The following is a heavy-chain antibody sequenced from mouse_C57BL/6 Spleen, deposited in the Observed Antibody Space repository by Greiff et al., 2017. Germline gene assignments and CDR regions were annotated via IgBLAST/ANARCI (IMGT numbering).Heavy chain of an antibody. CDR1: GYTFTSYW. D-gene: IGHD1-1*01. V-gene: IGHV1-69*01. CDR3: ARPLLHSYYAMDY. Sequence: VQLQQPGAELVMPGASVKLSCKASGYTFTSYWMHWVKQRPGQGLEWIGEIDPSDSYTNYNQKFKGKSTLTVDKSSSTAYMQLSSLTSEDSAVYYCARPLLHSYYAMDYWGQGTSVTVSS. J-gene: IGHJ4*01. CDR2: IDPSDSYT.